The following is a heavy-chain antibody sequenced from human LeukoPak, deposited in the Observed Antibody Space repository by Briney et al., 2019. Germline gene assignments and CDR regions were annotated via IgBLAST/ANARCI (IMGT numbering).Heavy chain of an antibody. D-gene: IGHD5-18*01. CDR2: INPSGGTT. CDR1: GYTFTRYN. CDR3: ARAMYNYGSLDY. J-gene: IGHJ4*02. V-gene: IGHV1-46*01. Sequence: GASVKVSCKASGYTFTRYNMHWVRQAPGQGLEWIGIINPSGGTTTYAQKFKGRVTMTRDTSTSAVYMELSSLTSEDTAVYYCARAMYNYGSLDYWGQGTLVTVSS.